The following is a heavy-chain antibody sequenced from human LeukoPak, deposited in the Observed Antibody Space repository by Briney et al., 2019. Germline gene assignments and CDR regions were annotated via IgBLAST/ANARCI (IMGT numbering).Heavy chain of an antibody. CDR2: ISGSGGST. J-gene: IGHJ4*02. CDR3: AKGARYYGSGPGLQNLYYFDY. CDR1: GFTLSSYA. Sequence: GGSLRLSCAASGFTLSSYAMSWVRQAPGKGLEWVSAISGSGGSTYYADSVKGRFTISRDNSKNTLYLQMNSLRAEDTAVYYCAKGARYYGSGPGLQNLYYFDYWGQGTLVTVSS. D-gene: IGHD3-10*01. V-gene: IGHV3-23*01.